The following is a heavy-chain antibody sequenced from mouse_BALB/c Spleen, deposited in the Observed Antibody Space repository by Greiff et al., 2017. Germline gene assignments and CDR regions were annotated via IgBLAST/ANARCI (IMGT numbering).Heavy chain of an antibody. Sequence: EVKLMESGPSLVKPSQTLSLTCSVTGDSITSGYWNWIRKFPGNKLEYMGYISYSGSTYYNPSLKSRISITRDTSKNQYYLQLNSVTTEDTATYYCARSFMIKAWFAYWGQGTLVTVSA. CDR2: ISYSGST. V-gene: IGHV3-8*02. D-gene: IGHD2-4*01. CDR1: GDSITSGY. CDR3: ARSFMIKAWFAY. J-gene: IGHJ3*01.